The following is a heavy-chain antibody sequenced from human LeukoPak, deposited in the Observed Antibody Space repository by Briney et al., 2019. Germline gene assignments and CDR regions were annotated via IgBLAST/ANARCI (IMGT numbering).Heavy chain of an antibody. CDR3: ARGSGTYYYDSSAPTGDI. CDR1: GGSISSYY. V-gene: IGHV4-4*07. Sequence: SETLSLTCTVSGGSISSYYWSWIRQPAGKGLEWIGRIYSSGSTTYNPSLKSRVTMSVDTSKNQFSLKLSSVTAADTAVYYCARGSGTYYYDSSAPTGDIWGQGTMVTVSS. J-gene: IGHJ3*02. D-gene: IGHD3-22*01. CDR2: IYSSGST.